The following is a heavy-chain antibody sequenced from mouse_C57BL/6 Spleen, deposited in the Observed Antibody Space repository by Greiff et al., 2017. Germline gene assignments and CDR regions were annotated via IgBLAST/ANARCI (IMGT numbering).Heavy chain of an antibody. V-gene: IGHV5-16*01. D-gene: IGHD1-1*02. Sequence: EVHLVESEGGLVQPGSSMKLSCTASGFTFSDYYMAWVRQVPEKGLEWVANINYDGSSTYYLDSLKSRFIISRDNAKNILYLQMSSLKSEDTATYYCARVGDYDYAMDYWGQGTSVTVSS. J-gene: IGHJ4*01. CDR3: ARVGDYDYAMDY. CDR2: INYDGSST. CDR1: GFTFSDYY.